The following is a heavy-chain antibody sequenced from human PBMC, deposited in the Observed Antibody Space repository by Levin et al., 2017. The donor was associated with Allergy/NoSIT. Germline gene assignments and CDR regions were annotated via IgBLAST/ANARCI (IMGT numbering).Heavy chain of an antibody. J-gene: IGHJ4*02. CDR2: LSDGGGKT. CDR1: GFTFSSYA. V-gene: IGHV3-23*01. D-gene: IGHD2-2*01. Sequence: GESLKISCVASGFTFSSYAMSWVRQAPGKGLEWVSSLSDGGGKTYYADSVKGRFTISRDNSKNTLYLQMNSLRAEDTAVYYCAKREGAGYCSSTRCYSPDYWGQGTLVTVSS. CDR3: AKREGAGYCSSTRCYSPDY.